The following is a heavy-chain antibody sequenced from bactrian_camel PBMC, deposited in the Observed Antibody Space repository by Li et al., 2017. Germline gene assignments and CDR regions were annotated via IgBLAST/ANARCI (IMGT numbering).Heavy chain of an antibody. CDR2: IAGDGKT. V-gene: IGHV3S53*01. D-gene: IGHD1*01. Sequence: QVQLVESGGGSVQAGGALRLSCVASGYTLPMNMAWFRRLPGQEREGVAAIAGDGKTDYADSVKGRATISRDGAKNIITLQMHSLKPEDTATYYCAADLVTDEPSLVEREYYYWGQGTQVTVS. J-gene: IGHJ4*01. CDR1: GYTLPMN. CDR3: AADLVTDEPSLVEREYYY.